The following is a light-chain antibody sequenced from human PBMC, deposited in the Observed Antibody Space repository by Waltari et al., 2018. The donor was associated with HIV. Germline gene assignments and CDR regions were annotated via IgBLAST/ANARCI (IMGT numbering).Light chain of an antibody. CDR2: EVS. V-gene: IGLV2-8*01. CDR1: SSDVGGYNY. J-gene: IGLJ2*01. Sequence: QSALTQPPSASGSPGQSVTISCTGTSSDVGGYNYVSWYQQHPDKAPKLMIYEVSKRPSGFPDRFSGSKSGNTASLTVFGLQAEDEADYYCSSYAGSNVIFGGGTKLTVL. CDR3: SSYAGSNVI.